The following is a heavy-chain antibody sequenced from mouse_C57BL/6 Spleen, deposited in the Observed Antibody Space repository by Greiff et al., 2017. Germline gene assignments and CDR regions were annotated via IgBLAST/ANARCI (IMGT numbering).Heavy chain of an antibody. CDR2: IYPGSGNT. Sequence: QVQLQQSGAELVRPGASVQLSCKASGYTFTDYYINWVKQRPGQGLEWIARIYPGSGNTYYNEKFKGKATLTAAKSSSTACMQLSRLTSEDSAVYFCARSPLLNYAMDYWGQGASVTVAS. CDR3: ARSPLLNYAMDY. CDR1: GYTFTDYY. J-gene: IGHJ4*01. V-gene: IGHV1-76*01. D-gene: IGHD1-2*01.